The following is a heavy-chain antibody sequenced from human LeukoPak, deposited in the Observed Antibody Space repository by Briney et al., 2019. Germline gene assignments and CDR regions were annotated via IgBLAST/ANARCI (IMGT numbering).Heavy chain of an antibody. CDR1: GYSISSGYY. Sequence: PSETLSLTCAVSGYSISSGYYWGWIRQPPGKGLEWIGSIYHSGSTYYNPSLKSRVTISVDTSKNQFSLKLRSVTAADTAVYYCARHGHNFWSGYPGRDAFDIWGQGTMVTVSS. J-gene: IGHJ3*02. CDR3: ARHGHNFWSGYPGRDAFDI. D-gene: IGHD3-3*01. CDR2: IYHSGST. V-gene: IGHV4-38-2*01.